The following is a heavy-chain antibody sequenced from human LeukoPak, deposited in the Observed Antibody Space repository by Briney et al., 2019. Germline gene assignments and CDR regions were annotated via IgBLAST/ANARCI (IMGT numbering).Heavy chain of an antibody. CDR2: ISGSGGST. CDR3: AKVGGGWYGDYFDY. Sequence: GGSLRLSCAASGFTFSSYGMHWVRQAPGKGLEWVSAISGSGGSTYYADSVKGRFTISRDNSKNTLYLQMNSLRAEDTAVYYCAKVGGGWYGDYFDYWGQGTLVTVSS. J-gene: IGHJ4*02. D-gene: IGHD6-19*01. CDR1: GFTFSSYG. V-gene: IGHV3-23*01.